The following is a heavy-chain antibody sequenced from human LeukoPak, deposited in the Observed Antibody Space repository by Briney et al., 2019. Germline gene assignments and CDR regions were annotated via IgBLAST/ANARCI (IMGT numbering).Heavy chain of an antibody. CDR3: AECYGRYNWFDP. CDR1: GGSISSYY. Sequence: SETLSLTCTVSGGSISSYYWSWIRQPPGKGLEWIGYIYYSGSTNYNPSLKSRVTISVDTSKNQFSLKLSSVTAADTAVYYCAECYGRYNWFDPWGQGTLVTVSS. J-gene: IGHJ5*02. CDR2: IYYSGST. D-gene: IGHD2-2*01. V-gene: IGHV4-59*12.